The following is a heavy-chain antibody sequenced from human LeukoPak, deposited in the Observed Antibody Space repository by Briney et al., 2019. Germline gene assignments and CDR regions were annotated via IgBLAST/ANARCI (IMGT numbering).Heavy chain of an antibody. CDR1: GYTFTGYY. CDR2: INPNSGDT. J-gene: IGHJ4*02. D-gene: IGHD1-1*01. V-gene: IGHV1-2*02. Sequence: GASVKVSCKASGYTFTGYYMHWVRQAPGQGLEWMGWINPNSGDTNYAQKFQGRVTMTRDTSISTAYMELSRLRSDDTAVYYCARGALERFFDYWGQGTLVTVSS. CDR3: ARGALERFFDY.